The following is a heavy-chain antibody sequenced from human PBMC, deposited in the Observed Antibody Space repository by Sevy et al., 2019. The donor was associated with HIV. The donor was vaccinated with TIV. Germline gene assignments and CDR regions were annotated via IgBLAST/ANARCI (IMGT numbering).Heavy chain of an antibody. Sequence: ASVKVSCKVSGKNLNDLPMPWVRQAPGKGLEWMGRFDPEDGERIYAQKIQGRATMTEDTSRDTAYMELNSLRSEDTAMYYCATTREYYEDNSGYLDYWGQGILVTVSS. J-gene: IGHJ4*02. CDR1: GKNLNDLP. D-gene: IGHD3-16*01. CDR2: FDPEDGER. V-gene: IGHV1-24*01. CDR3: ATTREYYEDNSGYLDY.